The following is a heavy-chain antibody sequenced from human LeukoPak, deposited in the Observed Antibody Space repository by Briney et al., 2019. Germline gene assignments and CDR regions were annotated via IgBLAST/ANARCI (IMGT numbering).Heavy chain of an antibody. J-gene: IGHJ4*02. D-gene: IGHD1-26*01. V-gene: IGHV3-74*01. CDR1: GFTFSSYW. CDR2: INSDGSST. Sequence: GGSMRLSCAASGFTFSSYWMHWVRQAPGKGLVWVSRINSDGSSTSYADPVKGRFTISRDNAKNTLYLQMNSLRAEDTAVYYCARAVLAGATNIDYWGQGTLVTVSS. CDR3: ARAVLAGATNIDY.